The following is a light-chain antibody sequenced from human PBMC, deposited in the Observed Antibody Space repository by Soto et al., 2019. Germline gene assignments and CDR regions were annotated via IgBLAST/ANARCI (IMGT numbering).Light chain of an antibody. Sequence: DIILTQSSGTLSVSPGESATLSCRASQSISTKLAWYHQRPGQPPRLLIYRASARATGVPDRFTGSGSGTEFTLTISSLQSEDIGVYYCQQYGSSPSFGGGTKVDIK. CDR2: RAS. J-gene: IGKJ4*01. CDR3: QQYGSSPS. CDR1: QSISTK. V-gene: IGKV3-15*01.